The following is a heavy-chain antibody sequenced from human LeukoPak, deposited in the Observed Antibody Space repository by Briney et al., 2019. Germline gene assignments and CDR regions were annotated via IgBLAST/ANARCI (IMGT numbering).Heavy chain of an antibody. CDR2: IIPILGIA. CDR3: ARGRYYYDSSGFPDY. CDR1: GGTFSSYA. Sequence: ASVKVSFKASGGTFSSYAISWVRQAPGQGLEWMGRIIPILGIANYAQKFQGRVTITADKSTSTAYMELSSLRSEDTAVYYCARGRYYYDSSGFPDYWGQGTLVTVSS. J-gene: IGHJ4*02. D-gene: IGHD3-22*01. V-gene: IGHV1-69*04.